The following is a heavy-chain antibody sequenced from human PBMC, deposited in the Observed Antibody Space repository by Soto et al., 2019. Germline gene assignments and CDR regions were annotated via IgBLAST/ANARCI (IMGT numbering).Heavy chain of an antibody. CDR2: ISAYNGNT. V-gene: IGHV1-18*01. CDR1: GYTFTSYG. CDR3: GGEAATPVPSYYYYGMDV. J-gene: IGHJ6*01. Sequence: QVQLVQSGAEVKKPGASVKVSCKASGYTFTSYGISWVRQAPGQGLEWMGWISAYNGNTNYAQKLQGRVTMTTDTPTSTAYRGRGRRRSDDTAVFYGGGEAATPVPSYYYYGMDVG. D-gene: IGHD4-17*01.